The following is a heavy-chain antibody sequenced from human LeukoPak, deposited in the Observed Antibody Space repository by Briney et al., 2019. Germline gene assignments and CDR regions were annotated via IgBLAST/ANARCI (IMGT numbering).Heavy chain of an antibody. J-gene: IGHJ6*03. CDR2: ITSSSSHI. Sequence: GGSLRLSCAASGFTFSHYSIDWVRQAPGKGLERVASITSSSSHIYYADSVKGRITISRDNAKNSLYLQMNSLRAEDTAIYYCARVMMGAAVTTFHYYCMDVWGVGTTVTVSS. D-gene: IGHD4-11*01. CDR1: GFTFSHYS. CDR3: ARVMMGAAVTTFHYYCMDV. V-gene: IGHV3-21*01.